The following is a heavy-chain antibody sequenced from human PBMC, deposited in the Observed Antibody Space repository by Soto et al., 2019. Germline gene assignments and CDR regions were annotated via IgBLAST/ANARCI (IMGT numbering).Heavy chain of an antibody. J-gene: IGHJ4*02. CDR1: GGTFSSYA. CDR3: VRDLPGTGIVGASINY. Sequence: QVQLVQSGAEVKKPGSSVKVSCKASGGTFSSYAISWVRQAPGQGLEWMGGIIPIFGTANYAQKFQGRVTITSDDSTSTAYVELSSLRSDATAVHYVVRDLPGTGIVGASINYWGQGTLVTVFS. CDR2: IIPIFGTA. D-gene: IGHD1-26*01. V-gene: IGHV1-69*01.